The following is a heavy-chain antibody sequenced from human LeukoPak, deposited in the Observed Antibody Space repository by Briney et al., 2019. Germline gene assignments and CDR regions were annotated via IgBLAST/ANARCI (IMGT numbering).Heavy chain of an antibody. J-gene: IGHJ4*02. V-gene: IGHV1-3*01. CDR3: ARETLYGFPDY. CDR2: INVGNGNT. Sequence: GASVKVSCKASGYTFTSYAMHWVRQAPGQRLEWMGWINVGNGNTKYSQKFQGRVTITRDTSASTAYMELSSLRSEGTAVYYCARETLYGFPDYWGQGTLVTVSS. D-gene: IGHD4-17*01. CDR1: GYTFTSYA.